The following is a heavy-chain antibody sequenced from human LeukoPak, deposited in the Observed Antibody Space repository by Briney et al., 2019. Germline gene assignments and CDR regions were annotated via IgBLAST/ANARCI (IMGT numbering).Heavy chain of an antibody. CDR2: IIPIFGTA. CDR3: ARPYGSGSYSAFDI. D-gene: IGHD3-10*01. V-gene: IGHV1-69*13. Sequence: ASVKVSCKASGGTFSSYAISWVRQAPGQGLEWMGGIIPIFGTANYAQKFQGRVTITADESTSTGYMELSSLRAEDTAVYYCARPYGSGSYSAFDIWGQGAMVTVSS. J-gene: IGHJ3*02. CDR1: GGTFSSYA.